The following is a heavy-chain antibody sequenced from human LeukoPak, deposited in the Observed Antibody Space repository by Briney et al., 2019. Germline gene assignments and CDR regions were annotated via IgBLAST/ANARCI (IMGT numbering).Heavy chain of an antibody. CDR2: VSPSHTTR. Sequence: APVKVSCKASGYTFRQYSISWVRQAPGKGFEWMGWVSPSHTTRVYAQDFQGRVTMTADTNTNTVSMELRSLKFDDTAVYFCARDYILPLETDNGDGFAIWGQGTVVTVSS. V-gene: IGHV1-18*01. D-gene: IGHD3-3*02. J-gene: IGHJ3*02. CDR3: ARDYILPLETDNGDGFAI. CDR1: GYTFRQYS.